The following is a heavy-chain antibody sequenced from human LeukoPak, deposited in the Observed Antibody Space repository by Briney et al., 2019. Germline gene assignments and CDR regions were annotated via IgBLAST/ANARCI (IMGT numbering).Heavy chain of an antibody. CDR2: ISWNGGRT. Sequence: GGSLRLSCTASGFTFDDYGMSWVRQAPGRGLEWVSSISWNGGRTTYADSVKGRFTISRDNAKNSLFLQVNSLRAEDTALYHCARVAAASGHDGGAYSYYFLDVWGKGTTVTASS. J-gene: IGHJ6*03. CDR1: GFTFDDYG. CDR3: ARVAAASGHDGGAYSYYFLDV. D-gene: IGHD6-13*01. V-gene: IGHV3-20*01.